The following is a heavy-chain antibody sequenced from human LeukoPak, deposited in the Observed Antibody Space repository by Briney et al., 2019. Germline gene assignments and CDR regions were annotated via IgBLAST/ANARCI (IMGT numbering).Heavy chain of an antibody. V-gene: IGHV4-59*01. CDR1: GGSISSYY. Sequence: SETLSLTCTVSGGSISSYYWSWIRQPPGKGLEWIGYIYYSGSTNYNPPLKSRVTISVDTSKNQFSLKLSSVTAADTAVYYCARDTNWSFDYWGQGTLVTVSS. CDR2: IYYSGST. CDR3: ARDTNWSFDY. D-gene: IGHD2-8*01. J-gene: IGHJ4*02.